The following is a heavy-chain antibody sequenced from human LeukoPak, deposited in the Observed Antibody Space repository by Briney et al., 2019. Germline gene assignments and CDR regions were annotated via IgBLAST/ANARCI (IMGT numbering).Heavy chain of an antibody. D-gene: IGHD3-3*01. CDR3: ASQAYDFWSGYSNWFDP. CDR2: ISSSSSYI. Sequence: GGSLRLSCAASGFTFSSYSMNWVRQAPGKGLEWVSSISSSSSYIYYADSVKGRFTISRDNAKNSLYLQMNSLRAEDTAVYYCASQAYDFWSGYSNWFDPWGQGTLVTVSS. CDR1: GFTFSSYS. J-gene: IGHJ5*02. V-gene: IGHV3-21*01.